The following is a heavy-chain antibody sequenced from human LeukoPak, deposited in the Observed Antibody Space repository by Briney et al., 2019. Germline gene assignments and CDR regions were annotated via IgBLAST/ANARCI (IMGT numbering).Heavy chain of an antibody. Sequence: GGSLRLSCAASGFTFGSHAMGWVRQAPGKGLEWVSGISGGGDTTYYADSVKGRFTVSRDSSKNTVYLQMNSLRVEDTAIYYCAKAGPIDPRRDYFDYWGRGALVTVSS. CDR2: ISGGGDTT. CDR3: AKAGPIDPRRDYFDY. D-gene: IGHD3-9*01. CDR1: GFTFGSHA. V-gene: IGHV3-23*01. J-gene: IGHJ4*02.